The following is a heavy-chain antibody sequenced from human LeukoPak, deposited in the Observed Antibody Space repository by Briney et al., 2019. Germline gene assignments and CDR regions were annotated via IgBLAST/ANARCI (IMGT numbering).Heavy chain of an antibody. J-gene: IGHJ4*02. CDR1: GFTLGDHW. CDR3: ARGGWSLDY. V-gene: IGHV3-7*04. CDR2: IKQGGSAK. D-gene: IGHD6-19*01. Sequence: GGSLRLSCEAYGFTLGDHWMTWVRQAPGKGLEWVAYIKQGGSAKDYVDSVKGRFTISRDNSKNSLYLQMNSLRVEDAAVYYCARGGWSLDYWGQGTLVSVSS.